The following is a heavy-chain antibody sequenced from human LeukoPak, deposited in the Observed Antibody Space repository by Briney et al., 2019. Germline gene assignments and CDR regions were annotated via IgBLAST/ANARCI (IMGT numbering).Heavy chain of an antibody. CDR1: GFTLSSYW. CDR2: IKQDGSER. V-gene: IGHV3-7*01. Sequence: GGSLRLSCAASGFTLSSYWMSWVRQAPGKGLEWVANIKQDGSERYYVDSVKGRFTISRDNAKNSLYLQMNSLRAADTAVYYCARALYDFWSGYYFDYWGQGILVTVSS. J-gene: IGHJ4*02. D-gene: IGHD3-3*01. CDR3: ARALYDFWSGYYFDY.